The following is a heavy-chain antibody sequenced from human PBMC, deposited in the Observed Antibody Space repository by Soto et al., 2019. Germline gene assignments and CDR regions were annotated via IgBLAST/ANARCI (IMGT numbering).Heavy chain of an antibody. CDR1: GYTFTSYY. V-gene: IGHV1-46*01. Sequence: GASVKLSCKECGYTFTSYYMHCVRQAPGQGLEWMGIINPSGGSTSYAQKFQGRVTMTRDTSTSTVYMELSSLRSEDTAVYFCARDLIVVVPAADNNYYGMDVWGQGTTVTVSS. CDR3: ARDLIVVVPAADNNYYGMDV. J-gene: IGHJ6*02. D-gene: IGHD2-2*01. CDR2: INPSGGST.